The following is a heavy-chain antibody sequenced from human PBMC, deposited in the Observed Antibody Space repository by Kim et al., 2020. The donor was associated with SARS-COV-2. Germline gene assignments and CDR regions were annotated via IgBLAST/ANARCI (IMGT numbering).Heavy chain of an antibody. J-gene: IGHJ6*02. D-gene: IGHD1-1*01. V-gene: IGHV1-69*13. CDR1: GGTFSSYA. CDR3: ARDGLERRYYYYGMDV. Sequence: SVKVSCKASGGTFSSYAISWVRQAPGQGLEWMGGIIPIFGTANYAQKFQGTVTITADESTSTAYMELSSLRSEDTAVYYCARDGLERRYYYYGMDVWGQGTTVTVSS. CDR2: IIPIFGTA.